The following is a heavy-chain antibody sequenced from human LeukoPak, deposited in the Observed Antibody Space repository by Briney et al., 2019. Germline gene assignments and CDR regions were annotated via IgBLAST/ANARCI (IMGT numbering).Heavy chain of an antibody. CDR3: AKDLSASGWYDY. V-gene: IGHV3-23*01. D-gene: IGHD6-19*01. CDR1: GFIFSTYW. J-gene: IGHJ4*02. Sequence: QPGGSLRLSCVASGFIFSTYWMSWVRQSPGKGLEWVSSISSSSSYIYYADSVKGRFTISRDNSKNTLYLQMNSLRAEDTAVYYCAKDLSASGWYDYWGQGTLVTVSS. CDR2: ISSSSSYI.